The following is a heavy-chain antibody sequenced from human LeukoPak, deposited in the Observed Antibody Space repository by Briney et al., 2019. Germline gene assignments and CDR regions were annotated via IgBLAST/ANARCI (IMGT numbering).Heavy chain of an antibody. D-gene: IGHD6-19*01. J-gene: IGHJ4*02. CDR2: IKSKTDGGTT. V-gene: IGHV3-15*01. CDR1: GFTFSNAW. CDR3: TTDLESSGWYYVIGY. Sequence: GGSLRPSCAASGFTFSNAWMSWVRQTPGKGLEWVGRIKSKTDGGTTDYAAPVKGRFTISRDDSKNTLYLQMNSLKTEDTAVYYCTTDLESSGWYYVIGYWGQGTLVTVSS.